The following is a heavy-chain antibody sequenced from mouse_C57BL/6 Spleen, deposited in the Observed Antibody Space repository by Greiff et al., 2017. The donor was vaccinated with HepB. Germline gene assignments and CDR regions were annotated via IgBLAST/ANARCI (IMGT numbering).Heavy chain of an antibody. Sequence: VQRVESGAELARPGASVKMSCKASGYTFTSYTMHWVKQRPGQGLEWIGYINPSSGYTKYNQKFKDKATLTADKSSSTAYMQLSSLTSEDSAVYYCARSGYYGSSSYYFDYWGQGTTLTVSS. D-gene: IGHD1-1*01. CDR2: INPSSGYT. CDR1: GYTFTSYT. V-gene: IGHV1-4*01. CDR3: ARSGYYGSSSYYFDY. J-gene: IGHJ2*01.